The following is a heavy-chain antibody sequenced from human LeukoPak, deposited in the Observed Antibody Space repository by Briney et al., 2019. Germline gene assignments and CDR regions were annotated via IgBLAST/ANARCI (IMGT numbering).Heavy chain of an antibody. Sequence: GGSLRLSCAASGFTFSTYSMNWVRQAPGKGLEWVSYISGSGSTIYYAGSVKGRFTISRDNAQNSVYLQLNSLRAEDTAVYYCARDPATNDGSADYWGQGTLVTVSS. D-gene: IGHD5-12*01. V-gene: IGHV3-48*01. CDR1: GFTFSTYS. J-gene: IGHJ4*02. CDR2: ISGSGSTI. CDR3: ARDPATNDGSADY.